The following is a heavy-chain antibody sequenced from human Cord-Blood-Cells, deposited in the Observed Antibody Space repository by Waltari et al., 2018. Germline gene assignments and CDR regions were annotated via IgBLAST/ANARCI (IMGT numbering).Heavy chain of an antibody. CDR3: ARSHYGSGSYYWFDP. V-gene: IGHV4-4*07. CDR1: GGSISSYY. D-gene: IGHD3-10*01. CDR2: IYTSGST. J-gene: IGHJ5*02. Sequence: QVQLQESGPGLVKPSETLSLTCTVSGGSISSYYWSWIRQPAGKGLEWIGRIYTSGSTNHNPSLKSAVTMSVDTAKNQFSLKLSSVTAADTAVYYCARSHYGSGSYYWFDPWGQGTLVTVSS.